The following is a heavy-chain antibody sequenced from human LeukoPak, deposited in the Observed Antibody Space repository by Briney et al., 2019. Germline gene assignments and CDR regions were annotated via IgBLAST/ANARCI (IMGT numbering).Heavy chain of an antibody. J-gene: IGHJ6*02. V-gene: IGHV1-2*04. Sequence: ASVKVSCKASGYTFTGYYMHWVRQAPGQGLEWMGWINPNSGGTNYAQKFRGWVTMTRDTSISTAYMELSRLRSDDTAVYYCARGTDGRGDILGMDVWGQGTTVIVSS. CDR1: GYTFTGYY. CDR2: INPNSGGT. CDR3: ARGTDGRGDILGMDV. D-gene: IGHD3-9*01.